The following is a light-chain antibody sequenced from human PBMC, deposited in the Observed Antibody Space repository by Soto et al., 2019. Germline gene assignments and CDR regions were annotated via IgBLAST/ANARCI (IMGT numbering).Light chain of an antibody. V-gene: IGKV3-20*01. Sequence: EIVLTQSPGTLSLSPGERATLSCRASQSVSSSYLAWYQQKPGQAPRLLIYGASSRATGIPDRFSGSGSGTAFTLTISRLEPEDFAVYYCQQYGSSPRYTFGQGTKREIK. CDR2: GAS. J-gene: IGKJ2*01. CDR1: QSVSSSY. CDR3: QQYGSSPRYT.